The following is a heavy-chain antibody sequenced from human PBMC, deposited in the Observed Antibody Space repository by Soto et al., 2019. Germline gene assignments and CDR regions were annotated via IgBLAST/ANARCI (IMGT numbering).Heavy chain of an antibody. D-gene: IGHD3-22*01. CDR3: ARSGGAYDSSGTDAFDI. V-gene: IGHV5-51*01. CDR1: GYSFTSYW. CDR2: IYPGDSDT. Sequence: PGESLKITCKGSGYSFTSYWIGWVRQMPGKGLEWMGIIYPGDSDTRYSPSFQGQVTISADESISTAYLQWSSLKASDTAMYYCARSGGAYDSSGTDAFDIWGQGTMVTVSS. J-gene: IGHJ3*02.